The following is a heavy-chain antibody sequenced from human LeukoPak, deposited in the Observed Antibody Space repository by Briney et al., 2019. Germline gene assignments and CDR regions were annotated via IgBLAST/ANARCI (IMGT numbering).Heavy chain of an antibody. CDR2: ISGRGDAT. CDR1: GFTFTSYV. D-gene: IGHD1-26*01. J-gene: IGHJ4*02. Sequence: PGGSLRLSCAASGFTFTSYVMNWVRQAPGKGLEWVSGISGRGDATYYADSVKGRFTISRDNSKNTLNLQMNSLRAEDTAIYYCAKDGELHIVPYYFDYWGQGTAVTVSS. CDR3: AKDGELHIVPYYFDY. V-gene: IGHV3-23*01.